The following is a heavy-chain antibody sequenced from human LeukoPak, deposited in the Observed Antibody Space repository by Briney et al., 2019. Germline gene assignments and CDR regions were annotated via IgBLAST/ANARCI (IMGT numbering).Heavy chain of an antibody. CDR3: ARLPRYGGYDHFDY. CDR1: GDSIDSYY. CDR2: IYYRGTT. Sequence: SETLSLTCTVSGDSIDSYYWSWIRQPPGKGLEWIGYIYYRGTTSYNPFLKSRVTISVDTSKNQSSLKLNSVTAADTAVYYCARLPRYGGYDHFDYWGQGILVIVSS. J-gene: IGHJ4*02. V-gene: IGHV4-59*12. D-gene: IGHD5-12*01.